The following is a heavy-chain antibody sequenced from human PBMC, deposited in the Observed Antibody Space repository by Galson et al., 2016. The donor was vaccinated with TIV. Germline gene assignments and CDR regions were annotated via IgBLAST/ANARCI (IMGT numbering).Heavy chain of an antibody. D-gene: IGHD2-21*02. CDR1: GFIFDDYD. CDR3: ARVRSCGGDCYCFDY. Sequence: SLRLSCAASGFIFDDYDTTWIRQVPGKGLEWVADTNWNGGSTGYADSVKGRFTISRDNAKNSLYLDVNSLRTEDTALYYCARVRSCGGDCYCFDYWGQGTLVTVSS. J-gene: IGHJ4*02. V-gene: IGHV3-20*04. CDR2: TNWNGGST.